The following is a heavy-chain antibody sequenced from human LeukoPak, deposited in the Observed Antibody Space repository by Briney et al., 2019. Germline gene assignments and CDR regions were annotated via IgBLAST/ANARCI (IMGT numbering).Heavy chain of an antibody. J-gene: IGHJ3*02. D-gene: IGHD1-26*01. Sequence: GASVKLSCKASGYTFTSYGISWVRQAPGQGLGWMGWISAYNGNTNYAQKLQGRVTMTTGTSTSTAYMELSSLRSEDTAVYCCAGVHRDSGSYYGGAFDIWGQGTMVAVSS. V-gene: IGHV1-18*01. CDR3: AGVHRDSGSYYGGAFDI. CDR1: GYTFTSYG. CDR2: ISAYNGNT.